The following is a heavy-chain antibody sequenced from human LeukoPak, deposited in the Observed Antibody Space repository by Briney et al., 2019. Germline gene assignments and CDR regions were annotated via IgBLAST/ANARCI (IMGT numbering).Heavy chain of an antibody. Sequence: GGSLRPSCAASGSTFSDYYMSWIRQAPGKGLEWVSYISSSGSTIYYADSVKGRFTIPRDNAKNSLYLQMNSLRAEDTAVYYCARDRRGWNDGPDYWGQGTLVTVSS. CDR2: ISSSGSTI. J-gene: IGHJ4*02. V-gene: IGHV3-11*01. D-gene: IGHD1-1*01. CDR3: ARDRRGWNDGPDY. CDR1: GSTFSDYY.